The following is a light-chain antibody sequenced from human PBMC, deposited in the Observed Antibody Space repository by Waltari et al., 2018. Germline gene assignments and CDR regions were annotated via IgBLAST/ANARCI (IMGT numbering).Light chain of an antibody. CDR3: AAWDDSLSGLV. CDR2: KNN. CDR1: SSNIGSNY. Sequence: QSVLTQPPSASGTPAQRVTISFSGSSSNIGSNYVYWYQQPPGTAPKLLIYKNNQRPSGVPDRFSGSKSGTSASLAISGLRSEDEADYYCAAWDDSLSGLVFGGGTKLTVL. V-gene: IGLV1-47*01. J-gene: IGLJ2*01.